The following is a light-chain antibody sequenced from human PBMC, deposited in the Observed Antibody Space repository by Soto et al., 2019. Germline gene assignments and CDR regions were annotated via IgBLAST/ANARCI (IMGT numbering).Light chain of an antibody. CDR2: EVS. V-gene: IGLV2-18*02. CDR1: SGDIGTYNR. CDR3: SSYTTSTLV. J-gene: IGLJ2*01. Sequence: QSARTQPPSVSGSPGQSVTISCTGTSGDIGTYNRVSWYQQTPGTAPKVMIYEVSNRPSGVPDRFSGSQSGNTASLTISGLQAEDEADYYCSSYTTSTLVFGGGTKLTVL.